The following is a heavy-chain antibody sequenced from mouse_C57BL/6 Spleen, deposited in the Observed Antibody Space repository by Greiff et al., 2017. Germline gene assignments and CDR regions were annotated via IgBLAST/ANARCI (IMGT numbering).Heavy chain of an antibody. J-gene: IGHJ3*01. CDR1: GFSLTSYG. CDR3: AREGSSGPFAY. CDR2: IWSGGST. D-gene: IGHD3-2*02. Sequence: VQLQQSGPGLVQPSQSLSITCTVSGFSLTSYGVHWVRQSPGKGLEWLGVIWSGGSTDYNAAFISRLSISKDNSKSQVFFKMNSLQADDTAIYYCAREGSSGPFAYWGQGTLVTVSA. V-gene: IGHV2-2*01.